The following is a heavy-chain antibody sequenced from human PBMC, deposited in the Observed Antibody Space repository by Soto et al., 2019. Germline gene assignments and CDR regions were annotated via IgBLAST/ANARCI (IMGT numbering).Heavy chain of an antibody. Sequence: PSETLSLTCTVSADSSTISNSYWGWLRQPPGKGLQWIGSSSYNGGTFYNPSLKGRVAISVDTSKKQSSLQVTSVTAADTAVCYCARHRIEVVWRGFDFWGQGSPVTVSS. V-gene: IGHV4-39*01. CDR2: SSYNGGT. D-gene: IGHD1-1*01. CDR1: ADSSTISNSY. J-gene: IGHJ4*02. CDR3: ARHRIEVVWRGFDF.